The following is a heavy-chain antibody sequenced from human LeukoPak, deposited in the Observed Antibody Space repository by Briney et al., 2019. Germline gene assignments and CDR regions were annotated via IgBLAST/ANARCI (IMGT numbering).Heavy chain of an antibody. J-gene: IGHJ5*02. V-gene: IGHV1-69*13. Sequence: SVKPSCKASRGTFSSYAISWVRQAPGHGLEWMGGIIPIFGTADDAQMFQRRVTITAAESTSTAYMELSSLRSEDTAVYYCARDRQVVPAAINYDWFDPWGQGTLVTVSS. CDR1: RGTFSSYA. CDR2: IIPIFGTA. CDR3: ARDRQVVPAAINYDWFDP. D-gene: IGHD2-2*02.